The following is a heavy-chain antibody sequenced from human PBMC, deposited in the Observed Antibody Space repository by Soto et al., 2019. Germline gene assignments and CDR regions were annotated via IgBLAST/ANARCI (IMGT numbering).Heavy chain of an antibody. D-gene: IGHD3-22*01. CDR1: GGTFSSYA. V-gene: IGHV1-69*13. CDR3: ARDEDAYDISGSDAFDI. J-gene: IGHJ3*02. Sequence: SVKVSCKASGGTFSSYAISWVRQAPGQGIEWMGGIIPIFGTANYAQKFQGRVTITADESTSTAYMELSSLRSEDTAVYYCARDEDAYDISGSDAFDIWGQGTMVTVSS. CDR2: IIPIFGTA.